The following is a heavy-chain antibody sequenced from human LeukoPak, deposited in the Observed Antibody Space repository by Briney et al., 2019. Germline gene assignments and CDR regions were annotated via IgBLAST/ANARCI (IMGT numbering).Heavy chain of an antibody. V-gene: IGHV4-34*01. D-gene: IGHD4-17*01. CDR2: INHSGST. Sequence: SETLSLTCAVYGGSFSGYYWSWIRQPPGKGLEWIGEINHSGSTNYNPSLKSRVTISVDTSKNQFSLKLSSVTAADTAVYYCAGGNDYGDYIFDYWGQGTLVTVSS. CDR3: AGGNDYGDYIFDY. CDR1: GGSFSGYY. J-gene: IGHJ4*02.